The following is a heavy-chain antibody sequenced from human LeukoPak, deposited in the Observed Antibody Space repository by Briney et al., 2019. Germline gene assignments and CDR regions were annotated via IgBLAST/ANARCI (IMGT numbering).Heavy chain of an antibody. CDR3: VRSSGSYSGVNWFDP. CDR2: ISYDETTK. D-gene: IGHD3-10*01. J-gene: IGHJ5*02. V-gene: IGHV3-30*04. CDR1: GFPFSNYA. Sequence: GRSLRLSCAASGFPFSNYAMHWVRQAPGKGLEWVALISYDETTKYYADSVNGRFTISRDNSKNTLSLQMNNLRPEDTAVYHCVRSSGSYSGVNWFDPWGQGTLVTVSS.